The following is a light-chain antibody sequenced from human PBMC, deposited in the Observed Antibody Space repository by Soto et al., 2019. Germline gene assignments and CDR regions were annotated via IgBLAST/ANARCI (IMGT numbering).Light chain of an antibody. V-gene: IGKV4-1*01. CDR1: RTVLSSSNNKNF. J-gene: IGKJ1*01. CDR2: WAS. Sequence: DIVMTQSPDSLAVSLGGRATINCKSSRTVLSSSNNKNFLAWYQKKVGQPPRLLIYWASTRDSGVPDRFSGSGSGTDFTLTISSLQAEDFAVYYCHQRQSWPRTFGQGTKVDI. CDR3: HQRQSWPRT.